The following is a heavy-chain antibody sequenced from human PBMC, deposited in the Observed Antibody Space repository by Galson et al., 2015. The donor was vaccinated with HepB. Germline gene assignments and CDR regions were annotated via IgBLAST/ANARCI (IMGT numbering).Heavy chain of an antibody. CDR2: IYSGGSI. Sequence: SLRLSCAASGFTVSSNYMSWVRQAPGKGLEWVSVIYSGGSIYYADSVKGRFTISRDNSKNTLYLQMNSLRAEDTAVYYCAREGSCSGGSCYNYYGMDVWGQGTTVTVSS. D-gene: IGHD2-15*01. V-gene: IGHV3-66*01. J-gene: IGHJ6*02. CDR3: AREGSCSGGSCYNYYGMDV. CDR1: GFTVSSNY.